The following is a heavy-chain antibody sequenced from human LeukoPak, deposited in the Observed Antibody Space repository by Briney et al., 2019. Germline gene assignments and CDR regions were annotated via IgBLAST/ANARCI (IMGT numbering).Heavy chain of an antibody. Sequence: PGGSLRLSCAASGFTFSSYAMSWVRQAPGKGLGWVSAISGSGGTTYYADSVKGRFTISRDNSKNTVYLQMNSLRAEDTAVYFCARGGVDYYGSGTYYLMYYFDYWGQGALVTVSS. J-gene: IGHJ4*02. V-gene: IGHV3-23*01. D-gene: IGHD3-10*01. CDR3: ARGGVDYYGSGTYYLMYYFDY. CDR1: GFTFSSYA. CDR2: ISGSGGTT.